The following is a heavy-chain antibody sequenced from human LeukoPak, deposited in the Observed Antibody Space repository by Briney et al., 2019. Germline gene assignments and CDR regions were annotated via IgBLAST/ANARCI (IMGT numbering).Heavy chain of an antibody. CDR2: IYTSGST. V-gene: IGHV4-4*07. CDR1: GGSISSYY. J-gene: IGHJ3*02. Sequence: PSETLSLTCTVSGGSISSYYWSWIRQPAGKGLEWIGRIYTSGSTNYNPSLKSRVTMSVDTSKNQFSLKLSSVTAADTAVYYCARDIVVVPAAILGAFDIWGQGTMVTVSS. CDR3: ARDIVVVPAAILGAFDI. D-gene: IGHD2-2*01.